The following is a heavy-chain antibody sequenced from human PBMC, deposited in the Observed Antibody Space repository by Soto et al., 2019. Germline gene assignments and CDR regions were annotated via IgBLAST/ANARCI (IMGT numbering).Heavy chain of an antibody. V-gene: IGHV3-11*05. Sequence: QVQLVESGGGLVKPGGSLRLSCAASGFTFSDFYMTWIRQAPGKGLEWISDISSRSTYTNYSDSVKGRFTISRDNAMNSLHLQMNSLRAEDTAVYYCGRLQGTTSIDYWGQGTLVTVSS. D-gene: IGHD2-2*01. CDR3: GRLQGTTSIDY. CDR2: ISSRSTYT. CDR1: GFTFSDFY. J-gene: IGHJ4*02.